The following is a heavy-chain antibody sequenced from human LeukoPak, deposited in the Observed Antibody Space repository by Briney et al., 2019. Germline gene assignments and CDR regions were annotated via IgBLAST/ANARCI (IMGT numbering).Heavy chain of an antibody. V-gene: IGHV4-39*01. CDR3: ARSRSGWPQKHITRYYFDY. D-gene: IGHD6-19*01. Sequence: PSETLSLTCTVSGGSISSSSYYWGWIRQPPGKGLEWIGSIYYSGSTYYNPSLKSRVTISVDTSKNQFSLKLSSVTAADTAVYYCARSRSGWPQKHITRYYFDYWGQGTLVTVSS. CDR1: GGSISSSSYY. CDR2: IYYSGST. J-gene: IGHJ4*02.